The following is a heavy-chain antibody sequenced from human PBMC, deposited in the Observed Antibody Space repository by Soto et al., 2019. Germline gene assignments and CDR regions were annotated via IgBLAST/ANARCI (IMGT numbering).Heavy chain of an antibody. D-gene: IGHD2-2*01. V-gene: IGHV4-39*02. CDR3: AREVIVVVPAAKRGGYYYYGMDV. Sequence: SSETLSLTCTVSGGSISSSSYYWGWTRQPPGKGLEWIGSIYYSGSTYYNPSLKSRVTISVDTSKNQFSLKLSSVTAADTAVYYCAREVIVVVPAAKRGGYYYYGMDVWGQGTTVTVSS. CDR1: GGSISSSSYY. J-gene: IGHJ6*02. CDR2: IYYSGST.